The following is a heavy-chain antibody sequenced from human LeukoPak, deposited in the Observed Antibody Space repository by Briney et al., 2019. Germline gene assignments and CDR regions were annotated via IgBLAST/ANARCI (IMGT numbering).Heavy chain of an antibody. CDR3: AKDPRSGYGDDY. D-gene: IGHD5-12*01. CDR1: GFTFSSYA. V-gene: IGHV3-23*01. Sequence: AGGSLRLSCAASGFTFSSYAMSWVRQAPGNGLEWVSAISGSGGSTYYAVSVKGRFTISRDNSKNTLYLQMNSLRAEDTAVYYCAKDPRSGYGDDYWGQGTLVTVSS. J-gene: IGHJ4*02. CDR2: ISGSGGST.